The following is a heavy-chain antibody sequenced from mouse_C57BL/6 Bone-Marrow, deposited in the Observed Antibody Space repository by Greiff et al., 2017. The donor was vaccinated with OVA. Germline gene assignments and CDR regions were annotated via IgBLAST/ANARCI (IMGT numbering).Heavy chain of an antibody. CDR1: GFTFTDYY. CDR2: IRNKANGYTT. D-gene: IGHD2-5*01. V-gene: IGHV7-3*01. Sequence: EVKLMESGGGLVQPGGSLSLSCAASGFTFTDYYMSWVRQPPGKALEWLGFIRNKANGYTTEYSASVKGRFTISRDNSQSILYLQMNALRAEDSATYYCARYRGSNYDFDYWGQGTTLTVSS. CDR3: ARYRGSNYDFDY. J-gene: IGHJ2*01.